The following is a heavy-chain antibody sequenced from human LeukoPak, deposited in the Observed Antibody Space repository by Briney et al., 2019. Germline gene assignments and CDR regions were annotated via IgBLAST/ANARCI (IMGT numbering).Heavy chain of an antibody. CDR1: GFTFSSYE. V-gene: IGHV3-48*01. CDR3: ARSRSDYDFWSGSHYFDY. J-gene: IGHJ4*02. CDR2: ISSSSSTI. D-gene: IGHD3-3*01. Sequence: GGSLRLSCAASGFTFSSYEMNWVRQAPGKGLEWVSYISSSSSTIYYADSVKGRFTISRDNAKNSLYLQMNSLRAEDTAVYYCARSRSDYDFWSGSHYFDYWGQGTLVTVSS.